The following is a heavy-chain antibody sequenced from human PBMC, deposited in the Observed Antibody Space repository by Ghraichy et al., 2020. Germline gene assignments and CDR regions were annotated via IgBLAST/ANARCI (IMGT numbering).Heavy chain of an antibody. CDR3: AKDPPLRITAAGTYFDY. CDR1: GFTFSSYA. J-gene: IGHJ4*02. Sequence: GGSLRLSCAASGFTFSSYAMSWVRQAPGKGLEWVSAISGSGGSTYYADSVKGRFTISRDNSKNTLYLQMNSLRAEDTAVYYCAKDPPLRITAAGTYFDYWGQGTLVTVSS. V-gene: IGHV3-23*01. D-gene: IGHD6-13*01. CDR2: ISGSGGST.